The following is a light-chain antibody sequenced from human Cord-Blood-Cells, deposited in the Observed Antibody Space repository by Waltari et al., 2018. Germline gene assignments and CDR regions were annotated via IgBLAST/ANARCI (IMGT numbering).Light chain of an antibody. CDR2: ERS. CDR1: SSVVGSYNL. J-gene: IGLJ3*02. CDR3: CSYAGWV. V-gene: IGLV2-23*01. Sequence: QSALTQPASVSGSPGQSITISCTGTSSVVGSYNLVSWYQQHPGKAPKLMVYERSKRPSGVSNRFSGSKSGNPASLTISGLQAEDEADYYCCSYAGWVFGGGTKLTVL.